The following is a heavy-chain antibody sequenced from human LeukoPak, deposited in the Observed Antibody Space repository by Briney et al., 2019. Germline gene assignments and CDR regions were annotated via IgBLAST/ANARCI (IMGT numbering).Heavy chain of an antibody. J-gene: IGHJ3*02. CDR3: AVDTYYYDSSGEDAFDI. V-gene: IGHV1-46*01. Sequence: ASVKACCKASGYTFTSYYMYWVRQAPGQGLEWMGIINPSGGSTNYAQKFQGRVTMTRDMSTSTVYMELSSLRSEDTAVYYCAVDTYYYDSSGEDAFDIWGQGTMVTVSS. CDR2: INPSGGST. CDR1: GYTFTSYY. D-gene: IGHD3-22*01.